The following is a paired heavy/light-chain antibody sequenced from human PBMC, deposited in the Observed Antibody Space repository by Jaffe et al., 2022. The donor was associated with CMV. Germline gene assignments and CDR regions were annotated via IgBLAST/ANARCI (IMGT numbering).Light chain of an antibody. V-gene: IGKV1-6*01. Sequence: AIQMTQSPSSLSASVGDRVTITCRASQNIRNDLGWYQQKSGKAPELLIYASSSLKSGVPSRFSGSGSGTDFTLTISSLQPEDSASYYCLQDYNYPRTFGQGTKVEIK. CDR3: LQDYNYPRT. CDR2: ASS. J-gene: IGKJ1*01. CDR1: QNIRND.
Heavy chain of an antibody. D-gene: IGHD2-21*02. J-gene: IGHJ3*02. Sequence: EVQLVESGGGLVQPEGSLRLSCAASGFNFNNYWMQWVRQSPGRGLEWVANINQDGGAQRYVDSVKGRFTISRDNTKKSLYLQMNSLRAEDTAVYYCVRDGEVVVPGAVYDAYDIWGQGTVVTVSS. V-gene: IGHV3-7*03. CDR1: GFNFNNYW. CDR2: INQDGGAQ. CDR3: VRDGEVVVPGAVYDAYDI.